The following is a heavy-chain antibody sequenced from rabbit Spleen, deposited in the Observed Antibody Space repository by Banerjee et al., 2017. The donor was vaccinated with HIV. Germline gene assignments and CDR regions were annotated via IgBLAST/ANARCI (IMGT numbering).Heavy chain of an antibody. D-gene: IGHD4-1*01. CDR2: IYAGSSGST. V-gene: IGHV1S45*01. CDR1: GFDLSSGYY. J-gene: IGHJ4*01. Sequence: QEQLEESGGGLVKPGGTLTLTCKASGFDLSSGYYMCWVRQAPGKGLELIACIYAGSSGSTYYASWAKGRFTISKTSSTTVTLQMTSLTAADTATYFCARGNKNSDSCDLWGPGTLVTVS. CDR3: ARGNKNSDSCDL.